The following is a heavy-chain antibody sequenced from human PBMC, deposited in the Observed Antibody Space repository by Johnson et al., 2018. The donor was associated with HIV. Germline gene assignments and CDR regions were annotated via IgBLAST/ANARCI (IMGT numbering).Heavy chain of an antibody. D-gene: IGHD4-11*01. Sequence: QVQLVESGGGVVQPGRSLRLSCAASGFTFSSYGMHWVRQAPGKGLEWVAFIRYDGSNKYYADSVKGRFTISRDNSKNTLYLQMNSLRAEDTAVYYCAKDSKRELVQGKDAFDFWGQGTMVTVSS. V-gene: IGHV3-30*02. CDR2: IRYDGSNK. J-gene: IGHJ3*01. CDR1: GFTFSSYG. CDR3: AKDSKRELVQGKDAFDF.